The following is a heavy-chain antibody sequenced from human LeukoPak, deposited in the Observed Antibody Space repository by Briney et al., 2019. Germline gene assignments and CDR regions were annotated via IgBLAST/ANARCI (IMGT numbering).Heavy chain of an antibody. J-gene: IGHJ5*02. CDR3: ARRGYSYGYAATPRSVWFDP. CDR2: IYYSGST. V-gene: IGHV4-39*01. D-gene: IGHD5-18*01. Sequence: SETLSLTCTVSGGSISSSSYYWGWIRRPPGKGLEWVGSIYYSGSTYYNPSLKSRVTISVDTSKNQFSLKLSSVTAADTAVYYCARRGYSYGYAATPRSVWFDPWGQGTLVTVSS. CDR1: GGSISSSSYY.